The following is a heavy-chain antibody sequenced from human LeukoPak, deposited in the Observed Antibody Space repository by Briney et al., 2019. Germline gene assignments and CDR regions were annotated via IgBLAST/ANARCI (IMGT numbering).Heavy chain of an antibody. V-gene: IGHV4-59*12. Sequence: SETLSLTCTVSGGSISGYYWSWIRQSPGKGLEWIGYIYYSGNTHYNPSLQSRITISVDTSKNQFSLKLSSVTAADTAVYYCARRSGFLTSQIDYWGQGTLVTVSS. J-gene: IGHJ4*02. D-gene: IGHD3-3*01. CDR2: IYYSGNT. CDR1: GGSISGYY. CDR3: ARRSGFLTSQIDY.